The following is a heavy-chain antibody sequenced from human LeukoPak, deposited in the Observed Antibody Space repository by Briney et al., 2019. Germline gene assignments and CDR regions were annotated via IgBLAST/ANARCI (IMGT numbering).Heavy chain of an antibody. CDR3: ARESLGYSYGSYWFDP. Sequence: GGSLRLSCAASGFTFSSYAMHWVRQAPGRGREGGAVISYDGSNKYYADSVKGRFTISRDNSKNTLYLQMNSLRAEDTAVYYCARESLGYSYGSYWFDPWGQGTLVTVSS. CDR2: ISYDGSNK. CDR1: GFTFSSYA. J-gene: IGHJ5*02. D-gene: IGHD5-18*01. V-gene: IGHV3-30*04.